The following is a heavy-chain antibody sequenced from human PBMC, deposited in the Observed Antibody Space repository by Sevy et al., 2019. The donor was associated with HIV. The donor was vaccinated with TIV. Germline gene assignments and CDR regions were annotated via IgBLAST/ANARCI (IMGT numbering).Heavy chain of an antibody. J-gene: IGHJ6*03. CDR3: AKGGGGHYDPDEIGYYFYYYNMDV. V-gene: IGHV3-23*01. CDR2: ISGSGTRT. CDR1: GFSFDSYG. D-gene: IGHD3-22*01. Sequence: GGSLRLSCAVSGFSFDSYGMTWVRQAPGKGLEWVSGISGSGTRTYYADSVKGRFGISRDNSKNRLYLQMNSLGSEDTAIDYCAKGGGGHYDPDEIGYYFYYYNMDVWGKGTTVTVSS.